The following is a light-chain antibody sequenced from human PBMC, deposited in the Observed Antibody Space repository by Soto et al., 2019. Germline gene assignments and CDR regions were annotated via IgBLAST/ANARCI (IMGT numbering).Light chain of an antibody. CDR1: QSIPSNY. J-gene: IGKJ1*01. V-gene: IGKV3-20*01. CDR3: HQYGTSPQT. Sequence: ELVLTRCPGPMTLSPGSLSTPLCRAGQSIPSNYVAWYQQRPGQAPRLLLYATSSMANGIPDRFSGSGSGTDFTLTISRLEPEDFAVYYCHQYGTSPQTFGQGTKVDIK. CDR2: ATS.